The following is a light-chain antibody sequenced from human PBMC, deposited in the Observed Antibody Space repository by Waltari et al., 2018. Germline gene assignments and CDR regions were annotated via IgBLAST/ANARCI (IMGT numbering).Light chain of an antibody. V-gene: IGKV1-27*01. CDR2: AAS. CDR1: QGINKD. CDR3: LQDYTTPLT. Sequence: DIQMTQSPSSLSASVGDTVTITCRASQGINKDLDWYQQKPGKAPTLLIYAASTLQTGVSSRFSGSGSGTDYTLTISSLQPEDVATYYCLQDYTTPLTFGQGTKVEIK. J-gene: IGKJ1*01.